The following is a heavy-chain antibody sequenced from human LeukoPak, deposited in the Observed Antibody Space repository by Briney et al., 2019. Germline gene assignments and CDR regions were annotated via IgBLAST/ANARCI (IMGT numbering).Heavy chain of an antibody. V-gene: IGHV1-8*03. CDR1: RYTPTIYD. J-gene: IGHJ4*02. D-gene: IGHD3-10*01. Sequence: ASVSVSCMPSRYTPTIYDISWERPATEGGLEWVGWMNTKRGHTGYGQKFEGRVTITRNTSIRTAYMELSSLRSEDTAVYYCARGLAYYGSGSFFDYWGQGTLVTVSS. CDR3: ARGLAYYGSGSFFDY. CDR2: MNTKRGHT.